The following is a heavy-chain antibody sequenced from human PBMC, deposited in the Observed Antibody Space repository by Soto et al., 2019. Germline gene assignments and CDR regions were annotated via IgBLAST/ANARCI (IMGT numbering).Heavy chain of an antibody. CDR1: GYSFSMYT. V-gene: IGHV1-3*04. CDR3: ARDGFQYGTNYFDF. J-gene: IGHJ4*02. Sequence: QAQLVQSGAEVRKPGASVRVSCKASGYSFSMYTIHWVRQAPGQSLEYMGWINIYTGATNYSRSSQDRVTISRDTSASTAYMDLRGLRVEDTAVYYCARDGFQYGTNYFDFWGQGSLVTVS. D-gene: IGHD1-26*01. CDR2: INIYTGAT.